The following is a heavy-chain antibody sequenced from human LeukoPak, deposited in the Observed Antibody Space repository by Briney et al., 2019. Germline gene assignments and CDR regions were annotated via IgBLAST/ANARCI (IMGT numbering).Heavy chain of an antibody. CDR1: GYNFTAYY. V-gene: IGHV1-2*06. J-gene: IGHJ6*02. CDR3: AENMDV. Sequence: ASVKVSCKAPGYNFTAYYIHWVRQAPGQRPEWMGRINPKSGDTNYAQKFQGRITLTRETSITTAYMELMRLTPDDTATYYCAENMDVWGQGTTVIVYS. CDR2: INPKSGDT.